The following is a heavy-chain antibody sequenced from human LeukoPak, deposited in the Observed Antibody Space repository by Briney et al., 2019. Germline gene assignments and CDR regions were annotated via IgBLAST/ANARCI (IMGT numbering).Heavy chain of an antibody. Sequence: SETLSLTCTVSGGSISSSSYYWGWIRRPPGKGLEWIGSIYYSGSTYYNPSLKSRVTISVDTSKNQFSLKLSSVTAADTAVYYCARDLVGGTDYWGQGTLVTVSS. J-gene: IGHJ4*02. V-gene: IGHV4-39*07. D-gene: IGHD3-10*01. CDR3: ARDLVGGTDY. CDR1: GGSISSSSYY. CDR2: IYYSGST.